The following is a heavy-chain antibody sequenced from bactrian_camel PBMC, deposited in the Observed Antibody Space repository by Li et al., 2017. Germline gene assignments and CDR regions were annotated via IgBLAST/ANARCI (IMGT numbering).Heavy chain of an antibody. CDR1: GFTFSNFA. Sequence: VQLVESGGGLVQPGGSLRLSCAASGFTFSNFAMSWVRRTPGKEREVVARIARDGSTTYANSVKGRFTISKDNAKNTLLLQMNSLKPEDSATYYCASYMLGGTCHTSQDFRYWGRGTQVTVS. J-gene: IGHJ6*01. D-gene: IGHD7*01. CDR3: ASYMLGGTCHTSQDFRY. V-gene: IGHV3S67*01. CDR2: IARDGST.